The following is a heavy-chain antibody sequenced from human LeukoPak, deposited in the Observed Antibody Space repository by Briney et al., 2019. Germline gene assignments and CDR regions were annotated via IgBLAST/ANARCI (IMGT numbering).Heavy chain of an antibody. Sequence: ASVKVSCKASGYTFTSYAMHWVRQAPGQGLEWMGWINAGNGNTKYSQKFQGRVTITRDTSASTAYMELSSLRSEDTAVYYCARSVEMATMRGNYYYYGMDVWGQGTTVTVSS. CDR2: INAGNGNT. J-gene: IGHJ6*02. V-gene: IGHV1-3*01. CDR3: ARSVEMATMRGNYYYYGMDV. D-gene: IGHD5-24*01. CDR1: GYTFTSYA.